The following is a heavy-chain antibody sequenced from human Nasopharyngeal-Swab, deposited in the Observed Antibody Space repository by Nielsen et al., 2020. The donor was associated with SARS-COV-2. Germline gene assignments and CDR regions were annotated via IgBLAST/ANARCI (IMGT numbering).Heavy chain of an antibody. CDR1: GGSISSYY. V-gene: IGHV4-59*08. J-gene: IGHJ3*02. D-gene: IGHD3-22*01. CDR2: IYYSGST. CDR3: ARPNYDSSGYYRGQGAFDI. Sequence: SETLSLTCTVSGGSISSYYWSWIRQPPGKGLEWIGYIYYSGSTNYNPSLKSRVTISVDTSKNQFSLKLSSVTAADTAVYYCARPNYDSSGYYRGQGAFDIWGQGTMVTVSS.